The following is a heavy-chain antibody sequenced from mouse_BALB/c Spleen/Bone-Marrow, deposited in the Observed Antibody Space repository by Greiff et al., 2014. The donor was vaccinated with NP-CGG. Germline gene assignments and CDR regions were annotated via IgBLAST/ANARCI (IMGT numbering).Heavy chain of an antibody. CDR3: ARERVRGFAY. CDR1: GYAFTNYL. V-gene: IGHV1-54*01. J-gene: IGHJ3*01. Sequence: VQLQQSGAELVRPGTSVKVSCKASGYAFTNYLIGWIKQRPGQGLEWIGVSNPGSGGTNYNEKFKGKATLTADKSSSTAYMQLSSVTADDSAVYCSARERVRGFAYWGQGTLVTVSA. CDR2: SNPGSGGT. D-gene: IGHD3-2*01.